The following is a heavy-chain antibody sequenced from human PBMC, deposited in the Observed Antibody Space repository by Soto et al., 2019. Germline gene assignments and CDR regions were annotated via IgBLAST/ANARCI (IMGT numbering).Heavy chain of an antibody. D-gene: IGHD4-17*01. CDR1: GFTVSSNY. CDR3: ARERRGMRTTVTNYYYGMDV. Sequence: GSLRLSCAASGFTVSSNYMSWVRQAPGKGLEWVSVIYSGGSTYYADSVKGRFTISRDNSKNTLYLQMNSLRAEDTAVYYCARERRGMRTTVTNYYYGMDVWGQGTTVTVSS. V-gene: IGHV3-53*01. J-gene: IGHJ6*02. CDR2: IYSGGST.